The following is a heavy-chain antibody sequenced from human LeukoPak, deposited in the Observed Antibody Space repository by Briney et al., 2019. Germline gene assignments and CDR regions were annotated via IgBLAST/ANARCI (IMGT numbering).Heavy chain of an antibody. V-gene: IGHV3-21*01. Sequence: GGSLRLYCAASGFTFSSYSMNWVRQAPGKGLEWVSSISSSSSYIYYADSVKGRFTISRDNAKNSLYLQMNSLRAEDTAVYYCASLSYCSGGSCHHDYWGQGTLVTVSS. CDR1: GFTFSSYS. J-gene: IGHJ4*02. D-gene: IGHD2-15*01. CDR2: ISSSSSYI. CDR3: ASLSYCSGGSCHHDY.